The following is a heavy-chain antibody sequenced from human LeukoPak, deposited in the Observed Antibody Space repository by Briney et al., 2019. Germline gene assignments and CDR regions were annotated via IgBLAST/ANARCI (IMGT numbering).Heavy chain of an antibody. Sequence: SETLSLTCTVSGGSFSSGSYYWSWIRQPAGKGLEWIGRVYTSGSTNYNPSLKSRVTISVDTSKNQFSLKLSSVTAADTAVYYCASGVEMATIVIDYWGQGTLVTVSS. CDR1: GGSFSSGSYY. V-gene: IGHV4-61*02. CDR3: ASGVEMATIVIDY. CDR2: VYTSGST. D-gene: IGHD5-24*01. J-gene: IGHJ4*02.